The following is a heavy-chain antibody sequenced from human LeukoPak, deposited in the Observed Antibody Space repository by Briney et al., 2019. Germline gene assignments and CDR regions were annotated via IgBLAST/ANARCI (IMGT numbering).Heavy chain of an antibody. CDR2: INTDGSIT. CDR1: GFTFSSYW. Sequence: GGSLRLSCAASGFTFSSYWMHWVRQAPGKGLVWVSRINTDGSITSYADSVRGRLTISRDNAKNTLYLQMKSLEAEDTAVYYCAREGPSWEPFDYWGQGNLVTVSS. D-gene: IGHD2-2*01. CDR3: AREGPSWEPFDY. J-gene: IGHJ4*02. V-gene: IGHV3-74*01.